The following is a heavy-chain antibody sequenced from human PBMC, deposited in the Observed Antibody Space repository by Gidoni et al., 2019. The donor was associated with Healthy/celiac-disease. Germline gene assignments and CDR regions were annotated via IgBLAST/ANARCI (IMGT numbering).Heavy chain of an antibody. CDR3: ARDPAMIVVPYYFDY. J-gene: IGHJ4*02. CDR1: GGSISSSSYY. CDR2: IYYSCIT. Sequence: QLPLQESGPGLVKPSETLSLTCTVSGGSISSSSYYWGWIRQPPGKGMEWIGSIYYSCITYYNPSLKSRVTISVDTSKNQFSLKLSSVTAADTAVYYCARDPAMIVVPYYFDYWGQGTLVTVSS. D-gene: IGHD3-22*01. V-gene: IGHV4-39*07.